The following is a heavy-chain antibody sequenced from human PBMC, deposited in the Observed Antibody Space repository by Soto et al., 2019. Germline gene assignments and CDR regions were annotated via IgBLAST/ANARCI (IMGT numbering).Heavy chain of an antibody. D-gene: IGHD3-9*01. J-gene: IGHJ6*03. CDR2: IYYSGST. Sequence: QLQLQESGPGLVKPSETLSLTCTVSGGSISSSSYYWGWIRQPPGKGLEWIGSIYYSGSTYYNPSLKSRVTISVDTSKNQFSLKLSSVTAADTAVYYCARQPSVRYFDWTMGDYYYYMDVWGKGTTVTVSS. CDR3: ARQPSVRYFDWTMGDYYYYMDV. V-gene: IGHV4-39*01. CDR1: GGSISSSSYY.